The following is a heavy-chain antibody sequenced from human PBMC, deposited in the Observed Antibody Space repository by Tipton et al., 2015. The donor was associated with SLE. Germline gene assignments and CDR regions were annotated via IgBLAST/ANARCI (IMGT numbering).Heavy chain of an antibody. Sequence: TLSLTRVVSGGSISSHNWWSWVRQPPGKGLEWIGSIYYSGSTYYNPSLKSRVTISVDTSKNQFSLKLSSVTAADTAFYYCARGLYNWGQGTLVTVSS. CDR2: IYYSGST. CDR3: ARGLYN. J-gene: IGHJ4*02. D-gene: IGHD2-8*01. CDR1: GGSISSHNW. V-gene: IGHV4-4*02.